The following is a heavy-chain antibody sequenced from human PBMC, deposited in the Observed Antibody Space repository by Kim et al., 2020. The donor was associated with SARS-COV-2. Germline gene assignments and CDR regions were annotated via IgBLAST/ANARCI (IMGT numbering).Heavy chain of an antibody. V-gene: IGHV1-69*01. CDR3: ARVDSFGSGGYYNPYYFDY. J-gene: IGHJ4*02. D-gene: IGHD3-10*01. Sequence: GRVTITADESTSTAYMELSSLRSEDTAVYYCARVDSFGSGGYYNPYYFDYWGQGTLVTVSS.